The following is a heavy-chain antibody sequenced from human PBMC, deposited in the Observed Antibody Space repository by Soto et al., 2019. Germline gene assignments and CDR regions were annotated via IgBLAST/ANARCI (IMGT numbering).Heavy chain of an antibody. CDR1: GFTFSSYE. CDR3: ARDGGPELNYYYGMDV. D-gene: IGHD3-16*01. J-gene: IGHJ6*02. V-gene: IGHV3-48*03. CDR2: ISSSASTI. Sequence: EVQLVESGGGLVQPGGSLRLSCAASGFTFSSYEMNWVRQAPGKGLEWVSYISSSASTIYYADSVKGRFTISRDNAKNSLYLQMNSLRAEDTAVYYCARDGGPELNYYYGMDVWGQGTTVTVSS.